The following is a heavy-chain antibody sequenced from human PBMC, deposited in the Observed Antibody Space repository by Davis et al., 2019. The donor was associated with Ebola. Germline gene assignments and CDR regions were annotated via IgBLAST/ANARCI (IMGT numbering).Heavy chain of an antibody. CDR3: ARHSWRGYSGYDPLLIAVAGPYYFDY. Sequence: GSLRLSCTVSGGSISSSSYYWGWIRQPPGKGLEWIGSIYYSGSTYYNPSLKSRVTISVDTSKNQFSLTPSSVTAADTAVYYCARHSWRGYSGYDPLLIAVAGPYYFDYWGQGTLVTVSS. CDR1: GGSISSSSYY. J-gene: IGHJ4*02. CDR2: IYYSGST. V-gene: IGHV4-39*01. D-gene: IGHD5-12*01.